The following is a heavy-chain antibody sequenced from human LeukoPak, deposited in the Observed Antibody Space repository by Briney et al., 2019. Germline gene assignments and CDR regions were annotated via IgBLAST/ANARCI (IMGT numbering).Heavy chain of an antibody. Sequence: GGSLRLSCAASGFTFDDYAMHWVRQAPGKGLEWVSGISWNSGSIGYADSVKGRFTISRDNAKNSLYLQMNSLRAEDTALYYCAKDYYYGSGGYFLFDPWGQGTLVTVSS. D-gene: IGHD3-10*01. J-gene: IGHJ5*02. CDR3: AKDYYYGSGGYFLFDP. V-gene: IGHV3-9*01. CDR1: GFTFDDYA. CDR2: ISWNSGSI.